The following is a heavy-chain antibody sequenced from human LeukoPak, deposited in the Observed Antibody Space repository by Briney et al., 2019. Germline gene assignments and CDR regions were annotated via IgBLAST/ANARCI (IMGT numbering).Heavy chain of an antibody. CDR3: ATLMGVVRGIIIGSLGY. CDR1: GLTFSSYG. CDR2: ISASGGNT. Sequence: PGGSLRLSCAASGLTFSSYGMSWVRQVPGKGLEWGSGISASGGNTYHADSVKGRFTMSRDNSKNMLYLQMKSLRAEDTAIYYCATLMGVVRGIIIGSLGYWGQGTLVTVPP. D-gene: IGHD3-10*01. V-gene: IGHV3-23*01. J-gene: IGHJ4*02.